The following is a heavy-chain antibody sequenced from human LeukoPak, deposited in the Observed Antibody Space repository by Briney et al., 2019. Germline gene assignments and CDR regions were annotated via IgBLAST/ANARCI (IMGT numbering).Heavy chain of an antibody. V-gene: IGHV3-48*03. J-gene: IGHJ4*02. Sequence: GGSLRLSCAASGFTFSSYEMNWVRQAPGKGLEWVSYISSSGSTIYYADSVKGRFTISRDNAKNSLYLQMNSLRAEDTAVYYCARDGSGDYYFDYWAREPWSPSPQ. CDR2: ISSSGSTI. D-gene: IGHD4-17*01. CDR3: ARDGSGDYYFDY. CDR1: GFTFSSYE.